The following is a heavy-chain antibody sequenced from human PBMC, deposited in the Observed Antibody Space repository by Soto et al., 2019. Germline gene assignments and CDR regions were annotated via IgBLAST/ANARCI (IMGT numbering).Heavy chain of an antibody. CDR3: ARDIGSYAYGEGY. D-gene: IGHD3-10*01. CDR2: VYSSGTT. Sequence: SETLSLTGSVSGGSINSYWWSWIRQPAGKGLEWIGRVYSSGTTDYNPSLNSRATLSVETSKNQFSLKLSSVTAADTAVYYCARDIGSYAYGEGYWGQGIQVTVSS. J-gene: IGHJ4*02. CDR1: GGSINSYW. V-gene: IGHV4-4*07.